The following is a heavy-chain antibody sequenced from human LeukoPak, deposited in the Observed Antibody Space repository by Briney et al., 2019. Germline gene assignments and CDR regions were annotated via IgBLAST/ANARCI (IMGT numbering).Heavy chain of an antibody. D-gene: IGHD1-26*01. V-gene: IGHV3-73*01. Sequence: GGSLGLSCAASGFTFSGSAMHWVRQASGKGLEWVGRIRSKANSYATAYAASVKGRFTISRDDSKNTAYLQMNSLKTEDTAVYYCTSNIVGADDAFDIWGQGTMVTVSS. CDR1: GFTFSGSA. CDR3: TSNIVGADDAFDI. CDR2: IRSKANSYAT. J-gene: IGHJ3*02.